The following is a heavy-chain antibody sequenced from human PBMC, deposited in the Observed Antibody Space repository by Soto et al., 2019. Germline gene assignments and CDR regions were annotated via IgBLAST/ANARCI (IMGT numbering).Heavy chain of an antibody. CDR2: IIPILGIA. V-gene: IGHV1-69*08. CDR1: GGTFSSYT. Sequence: QVQLVQSGPEVKKPGSSVKVSCKASGGTFSSYTISWVRQAPGQGIEWMGRIIPILGIADDAQKFQGRVTITTDTXXSXAXXDMGSLRSDDTAVYYCAREDVVVVVAAIHYYGMDVCGRETTGPVS. J-gene: IGHJ6*02. CDR3: AREDVVVVVAAIHYYGMDV. D-gene: IGHD2-15*01.